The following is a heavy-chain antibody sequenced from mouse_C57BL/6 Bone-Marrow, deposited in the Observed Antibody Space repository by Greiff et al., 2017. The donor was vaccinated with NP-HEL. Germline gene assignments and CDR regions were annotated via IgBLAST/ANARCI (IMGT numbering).Heavy chain of an antibody. D-gene: IGHD1-1*01. CDR3: ARSGNYYGSSSFDY. J-gene: IGHJ2*01. CDR2: IHPNSGGT. CDR1: GYTFTSYW. Sequence: QVQLQQPGAELVKPGASVKLSCKASGYTFTSYWMHWVKQRPGQGLEWIGMIHPNSGGTNYNEKFKSKATLTVDKSSSTAYMQLSSLTSEDSAVYYCARSGNYYGSSSFDYWGQGTTLTVSS. V-gene: IGHV1-64*01.